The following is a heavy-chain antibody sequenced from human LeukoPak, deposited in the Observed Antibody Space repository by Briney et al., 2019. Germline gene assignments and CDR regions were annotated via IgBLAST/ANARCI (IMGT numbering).Heavy chain of an antibody. CDR3: AAAPYIVATINQRWNFDL. Sequence: SVRVSCKASGYTFTVYYMHWVRQAPGQGLEWMGWIAVGSGDTYYAQMFQERVTITRDMSTNTAYMELRSLRSEDTAIYYCAAAPYIVATINQRWNFDLWGRGTLVTVSS. J-gene: IGHJ2*01. CDR1: GYTFTVYY. V-gene: IGHV1-58*02. D-gene: IGHD5-12*01. CDR2: IAVGSGDT.